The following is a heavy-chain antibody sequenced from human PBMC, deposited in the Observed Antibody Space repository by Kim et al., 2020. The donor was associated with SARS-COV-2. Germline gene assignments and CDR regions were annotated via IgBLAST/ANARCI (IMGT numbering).Heavy chain of an antibody. CDR1: GFTFSSFW. V-gene: IGHV3-7*03. J-gene: IGHJ3*02. D-gene: IGHD7-27*01. Sequence: GGSLRLSCAASGFTFSSFWMSWVRQAPGKGLEWVANIKQDGSEKYYVDSVKGRFTISRDNSKNLLYLQMSGLRADDTRVYYCAKRSRDWGNAFDIWGQGT. CDR2: IKQDGSEK. CDR3: AKRSRDWGNAFDI.